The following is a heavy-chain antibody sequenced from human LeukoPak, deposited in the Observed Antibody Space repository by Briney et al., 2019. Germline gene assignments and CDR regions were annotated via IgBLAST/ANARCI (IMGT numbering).Heavy chain of an antibody. D-gene: IGHD2-15*01. CDR2: ISSSSSTI. CDR1: GFTFRNYN. V-gene: IGHV3-48*01. Sequence: WGSLRLSCAASGFTFRNYNMNWVRQAPGKGLEWVSYISSSSSTIYYAGPVKGRFTISRDNAKNSLYLQMNSLRAEDTAVYYCARDSDPFSGYYDYWGQGTLVTVSS. J-gene: IGHJ4*02. CDR3: ARDSDPFSGYYDY.